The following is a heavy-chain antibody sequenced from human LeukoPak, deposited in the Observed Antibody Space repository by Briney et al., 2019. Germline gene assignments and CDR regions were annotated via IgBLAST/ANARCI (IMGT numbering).Heavy chain of an antibody. CDR2: IYSGGST. D-gene: IGHD5-24*01. J-gene: IGHJ4*02. Sequence: GGSLRLSCAASGFTVSSNYMSWVRQAPGKGLEWVSVIYSGGSTYYADSVKGRFPISRDNSKNTLYLQMNSLRAEDTAVYYCARDGYNRGPFDYWGQGTLVTVSS. CDR1: GFTVSSNY. CDR3: ARDGYNRGPFDY. V-gene: IGHV3-53*01.